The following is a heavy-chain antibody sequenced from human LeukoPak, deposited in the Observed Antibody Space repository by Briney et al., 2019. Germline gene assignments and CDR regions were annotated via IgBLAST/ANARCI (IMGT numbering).Heavy chain of an antibody. D-gene: IGHD3-22*01. CDR1: GYTFTGYY. CDR3: ARDESASYYYDTSDDQH. V-gene: IGHV1-2*02. CDR2: INPNSGGT. Sequence: GASVKVSCKASGYTFTGYYMHWVRQAPGQGLEWMGWINPNSGGTNYAQNFQGRVTMTRDTSISTAYMELSRLRSDDTAVYCCARDESASYYYDTSDDQHWGQGTLVTVSS. J-gene: IGHJ1*01.